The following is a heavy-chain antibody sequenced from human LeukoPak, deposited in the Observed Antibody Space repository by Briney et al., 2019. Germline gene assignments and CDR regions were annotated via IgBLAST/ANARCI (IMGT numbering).Heavy chain of an antibody. J-gene: IGHJ4*02. CDR2: ISYDGSNK. CDR1: GFTFSSYA. CDR3: ARDSNSYGSNFDY. V-gene: IGHV3-30*04. D-gene: IGHD5-18*01. Sequence: GGSLRLSCAASGFTFSSYAMHWVRQAPGKGLEWVAVISYDGSNKYYADSVKGRFTISRDNSKNTLYLQMNRLRAEDTGVYYCARDSNSYGSNFDYWGQGTLVTVSS.